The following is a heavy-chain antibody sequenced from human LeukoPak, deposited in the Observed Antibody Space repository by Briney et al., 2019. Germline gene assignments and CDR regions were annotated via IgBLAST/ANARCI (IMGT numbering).Heavy chain of an antibody. D-gene: IGHD1-26*01. CDR3: ARDGPGRDIDN. CDR2: ISSDGRTK. J-gene: IGHJ4*02. Sequence: PGTSLRLSCVASGFTSASGVTFSTYGWHWVRQPPGKGLVWMAVISSDGRTKHYADSVKGRFTISGDDSKKTVYLEVNSLRVEDTAVYYCARDGPGRDIDNWGQGTLVTVSS. V-gene: IGHV3-33*01. CDR1: GVTFSTYG.